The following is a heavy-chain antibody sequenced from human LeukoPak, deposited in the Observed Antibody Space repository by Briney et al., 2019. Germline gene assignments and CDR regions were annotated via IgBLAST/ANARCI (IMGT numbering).Heavy chain of an antibody. CDR1: GYTFTGYY. Sequence: ASVKVSCKASGYTFTGYYMHWVRQAPGQGLEWMGWINPNSGGTNYAQKFQGRVTMTRDTSISTAYMELSRLRSDDTAVYYCARASGHCSGGSCYFGEDYWGQGTLVTVSS. D-gene: IGHD2-15*01. CDR2: INPNSGGT. V-gene: IGHV1-2*02. CDR3: ARASGHCSGGSCYFGEDY. J-gene: IGHJ4*02.